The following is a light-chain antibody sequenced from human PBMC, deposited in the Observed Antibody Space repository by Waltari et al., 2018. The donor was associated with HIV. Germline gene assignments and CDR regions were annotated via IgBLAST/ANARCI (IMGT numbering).Light chain of an antibody. J-gene: IGLJ3*02. CDR2: GNS. CDR3: QSYDSSLSGWV. V-gene: IGLV1-40*01. Sequence: QSVLPQPPSVSGAPGQRVTIPCTGSSSNIRAGYDVHWYQQLPGTAPKLLIYGNSNRPSGVPDRFSGSKSGTSASLAITGLQAEDEADYYCQSYDSSLSGWVFGGGTKLTVL. CDR1: SSNIRAGYD.